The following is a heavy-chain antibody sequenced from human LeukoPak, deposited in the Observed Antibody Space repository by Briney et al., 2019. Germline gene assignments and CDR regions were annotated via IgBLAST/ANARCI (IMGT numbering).Heavy chain of an antibody. V-gene: IGHV3-7*01. CDR3: ARTRSSGGLYYFDY. D-gene: IGHD6-6*01. CDR2: IKQDGSEK. CDR1: GFTFSSYW. J-gene: IGHJ4*02. Sequence: GGSLRLSCAASGFTFSSYWMSWVRQAPGKGLEWVANIKQDGSEKYYVDSVKGRFTISRDNAKNSLYLQMNSLRAEDTTVYYCARTRSSGGLYYFDYWGQGTLVTVSS.